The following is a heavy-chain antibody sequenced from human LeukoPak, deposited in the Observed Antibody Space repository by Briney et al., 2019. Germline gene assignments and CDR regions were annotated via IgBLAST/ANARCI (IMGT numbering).Heavy chain of an antibody. CDR1: RFSFSSYS. D-gene: IGHD5-12*01. CDR3: ARGAGGYDWNDAFDI. Sequence: PGGSQTLTCAASRFSFSSYSMNWVRQAPGKGLEWVSSITSSSSFIYYADSVKGRFTISRDNARNSLYLQMNSLRAEDTAVYYCARGAGGYDWNDAFDIWGHRSIFSVSS. V-gene: IGHV3-21*01. CDR2: ITSSSSFI. J-gene: IGHJ3*02.